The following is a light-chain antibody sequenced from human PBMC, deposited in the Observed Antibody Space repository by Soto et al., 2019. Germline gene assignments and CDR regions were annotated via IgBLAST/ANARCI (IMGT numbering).Light chain of an antibody. J-gene: IGLJ3*02. CDR1: SSNIGNND. Sequence: QSVLTQPPSMSAAPGQKVTISCSGSSSNIGNNDVSWYQQVPGTPPKLLIYEINERPSGIPDRFSGSKSGTSATLAITGLQTGDEADYYCGAWDSSLTVWMFGGGTKVTVL. CDR2: EIN. V-gene: IGLV1-51*02. CDR3: GAWDSSLTVWM.